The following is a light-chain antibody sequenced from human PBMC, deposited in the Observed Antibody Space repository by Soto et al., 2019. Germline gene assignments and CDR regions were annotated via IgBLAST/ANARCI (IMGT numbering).Light chain of an antibody. Sequence: QSVLTQPRSVSGSPGQSVTISCTGSISDVGGYNYVSWYQQHPGKAPKLMIYDVSKRPSGVPDRFSGSKSANTASLTISGLQAEDEAEYYCFSYAGRYIHYVFGCGTKVTVL. CDR2: DVS. CDR3: FSYAGRYIHYV. J-gene: IGLJ1*01. CDR1: ISDVGGYNY. V-gene: IGLV2-11*01.